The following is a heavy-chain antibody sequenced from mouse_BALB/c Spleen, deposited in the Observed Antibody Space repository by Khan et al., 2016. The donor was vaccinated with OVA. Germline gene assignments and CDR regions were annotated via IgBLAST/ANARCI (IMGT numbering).Heavy chain of an antibody. CDR3: ARGDYYGYYFDY. J-gene: IGHJ2*01. V-gene: IGHV3-2*02. Sequence: EVQLQESGPGLVKPSQSLSLTCTVTGYSITSGYAWNWIRQFPGNKLEWMGYISYSGVTSYNPSLKSRISITRDTSKNQFFLQLNSVTTEDTATDYCARGDYYGYYFDYWGQGTTLTVSS. D-gene: IGHD1-1*01. CDR1: GYSITSGYA. CDR2: ISYSGVT.